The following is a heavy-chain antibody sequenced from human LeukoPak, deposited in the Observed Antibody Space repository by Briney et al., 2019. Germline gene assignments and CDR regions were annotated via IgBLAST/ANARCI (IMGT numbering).Heavy chain of an antibody. J-gene: IGHJ4*02. D-gene: IGHD5-18*01. Sequence: GESLKISCKGSGYSFTSYWIGWVRQMPGKGLEWMGIIYPGDSDTRYSPSFQGQVTISADKSISTAYLQWSSLKASDTAMYYCARHPGGYNYGSSFDYWGQGTLVTVSS. V-gene: IGHV5-51*01. CDR3: ARHPGGYNYGSSFDY. CDR1: GYSFTSYW. CDR2: IYPGDSDT.